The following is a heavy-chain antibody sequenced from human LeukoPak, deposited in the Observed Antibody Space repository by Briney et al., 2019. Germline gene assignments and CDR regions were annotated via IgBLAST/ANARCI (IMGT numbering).Heavy chain of an antibody. V-gene: IGHV3-74*01. CDR2: INSDGSRT. CDR3: ARDTGSSWYQSYYYGMDV. CDR1: GFTFSNYW. Sequence: GGSLRLSCVASGFTFSNYWMHWVRQAPGKGLVWVARINSDGSRTNHADSVKGRFTISRDNAKNTLFLQMNSLRAEDTAVYYCARDTGSSWYQSYYYGMDVWGQGTTVTVSS. J-gene: IGHJ6*02. D-gene: IGHD6-13*01.